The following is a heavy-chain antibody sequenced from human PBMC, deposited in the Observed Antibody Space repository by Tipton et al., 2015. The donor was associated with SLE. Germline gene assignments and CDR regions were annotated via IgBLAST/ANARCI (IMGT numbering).Heavy chain of an antibody. V-gene: IGHV4-34*01. CDR3: ARDSGWLVDC. CDR2: ISDSGRT. D-gene: IGHD6-19*01. CDR1: GGSFSGYY. Sequence: GLVKPSETLSLTCGVYGGSFSGYYWSWVRQPPGKGLEWIGSISDSGRTNYNPSLQSRVTISIDTSKDQFSLQLDSVTPEDTAVYYCARDSGWLVDCWGHGTLVTVSS. J-gene: IGHJ4*01.